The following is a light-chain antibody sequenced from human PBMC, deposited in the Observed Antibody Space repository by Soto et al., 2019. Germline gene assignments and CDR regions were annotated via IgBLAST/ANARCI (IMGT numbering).Light chain of an antibody. J-gene: IGKJ4*01. V-gene: IGKV4-1*01. CDR2: WAS. Sequence: DIVMTQSPDSLAVSLGERATINCKSSQSVLYSSNNKNYLAWYQQKPGQPPKVLIYWASTRESGVPDRFSGSGSGTDFTLTISSLQAEDVAVYYCQQYYSTPRIFGGGTKVEIK. CDR3: QQYYSTPRI. CDR1: QSVLYSSNNKNY.